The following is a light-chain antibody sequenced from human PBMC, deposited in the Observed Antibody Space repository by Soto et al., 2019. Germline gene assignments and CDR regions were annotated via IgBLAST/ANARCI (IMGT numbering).Light chain of an antibody. V-gene: IGKV1-39*01. CDR2: AAS. CDR3: QQNQGT. Sequence: DIQMTQSPSSLSAFVGDSVTITCRASQNIGNYLNWYQQKPGTAPKILISAASNLRSGVPSRFSGSGSGKYFTLTNSSLETENFATYYCQQNQGTFGQRTKVEIQ. J-gene: IGKJ1*01. CDR1: QNIGNY.